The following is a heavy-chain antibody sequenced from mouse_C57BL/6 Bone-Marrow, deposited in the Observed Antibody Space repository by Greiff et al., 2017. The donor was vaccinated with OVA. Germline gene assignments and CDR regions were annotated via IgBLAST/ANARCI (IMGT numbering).Heavy chain of an antibody. CDR2: IHPNSGST. CDR3: ASRGRLLRWYFDV. J-gene: IGHJ1*03. Sequence: QVQLQQPGAELVKPGASVKLSCKASGYTFTSYWMHWVKQRPGQGLEWIGMIHPNSGSTNYNEKFKSKATLTVEKSSSTAYMQLSSLTSEDSAVYDGASRGRLLRWYFDVWGTGTTVTVSS. V-gene: IGHV1-64*01. CDR1: GYTFTSYW. D-gene: IGHD2-3*01.